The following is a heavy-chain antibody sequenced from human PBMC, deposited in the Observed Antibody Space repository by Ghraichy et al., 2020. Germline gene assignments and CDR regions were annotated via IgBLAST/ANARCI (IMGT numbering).Heavy chain of an antibody. Sequence: GGLRLSCAASGFTFSGYWMSWVRQAPGKGLEWVANIKKDGNEQYYMDSVKGRFTISRDNAKNSLYLQMNSLRAEDLAVYYCARDLGSGWYFDYWGQGTLVTVSS. CDR2: IKKDGNEQ. V-gene: IGHV3-7*01. J-gene: IGHJ4*02. CDR1: GFTFSGYW. D-gene: IGHD6-19*01. CDR3: ARDLGSGWYFDY.